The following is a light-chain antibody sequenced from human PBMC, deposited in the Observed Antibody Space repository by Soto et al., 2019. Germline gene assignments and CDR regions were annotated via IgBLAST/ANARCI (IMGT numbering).Light chain of an antibody. CDR1: QRVLYSSNNKNY. CDR2: WAS. CDR3: KQYYSNPWT. J-gene: IGKJ1*01. V-gene: IGKV4-1*01. Sequence: DVVMTQSPDSLAVSLGERVTINCKSSQRVLYSSNNKNYLALFQQKPGQPPKLLIYWASIRESGVPDRFSGSGSGTDFTLTISSLQAADVAVYSCKQYYSNPWTFGQGTRVEIK.